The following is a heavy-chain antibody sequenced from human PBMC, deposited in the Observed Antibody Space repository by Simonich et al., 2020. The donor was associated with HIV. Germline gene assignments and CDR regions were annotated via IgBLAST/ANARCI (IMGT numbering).Heavy chain of an antibody. CDR2: IYYSGGT. D-gene: IGHD6-19*01. CDR3: ARGRPPGFSNGWYHFDF. CDR1: GGSISSDY. Sequence: QVQLQESGPGLVKPSETLSLRCTVSGGSISSDYWSWIRQPPGKGLEWIGYIYYSGGTNSNPSLKSRVTISVDTSKNQVSRKLSSVTAADTAIYYCARGRPPGFSNGWYHFDFWGQGTLVTVSP. J-gene: IGHJ4*02. V-gene: IGHV4-59*12.